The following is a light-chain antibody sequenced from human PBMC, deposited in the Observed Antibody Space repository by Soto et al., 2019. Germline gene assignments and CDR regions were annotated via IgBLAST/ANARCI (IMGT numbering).Light chain of an antibody. V-gene: IGLV1-51*01. Sequence: QSVLTQPPSVSAAPGQKVTISCSGSSSNIGNNYVSWYQQLPGTAPKLLIYDHNKRPSGIPDRFSGSKSGTSATLGITGLQTGDEADYYCGTWDSSLSVWVFGGGTKVTVL. CDR1: SSNIGNNY. CDR2: DHN. CDR3: GTWDSSLSVWV. J-gene: IGLJ3*02.